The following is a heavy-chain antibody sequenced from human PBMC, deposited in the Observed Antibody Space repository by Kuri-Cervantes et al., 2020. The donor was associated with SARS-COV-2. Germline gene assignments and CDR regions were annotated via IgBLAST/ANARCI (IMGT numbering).Heavy chain of an antibody. V-gene: IGHV4-59*01. D-gene: IGHD6-13*01. Sequence: GSLRLSCDVSGNSISSTYWSWIRQPPGKGLEWIGYIYYSGSTNYNPSLKSRVTISVDTSKNQFSLKLSSVTAADTAVYYCAREIGYSSSWYSGSYYYFDYWGQGTLVTVSS. CDR2: IYYSGST. J-gene: IGHJ4*02. CDR3: AREIGYSSSWYSGSYYYFDY. CDR1: GNSISSTY.